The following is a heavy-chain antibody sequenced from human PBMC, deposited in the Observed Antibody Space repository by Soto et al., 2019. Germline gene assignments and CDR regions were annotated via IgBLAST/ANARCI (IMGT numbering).Heavy chain of an antibody. D-gene: IGHD6-6*01. CDR2: ISAYNGNT. J-gene: IGHJ6*03. V-gene: IGHV1-18*01. Sequence: QVQLVQSGAEVKKPGASVKVSCKASGYTFTNNDISWVRQAPGQGLEWMGWISAYNGNTNFAQKLQGRVTLTTDTSTSTAYMELRSLRSDDTAVYYCARTESSSSSGSSYYYYMDVWGKGTTVTVSS. CDR1: GYTFTNND. CDR3: ARTESSSSSGSSYYYYMDV.